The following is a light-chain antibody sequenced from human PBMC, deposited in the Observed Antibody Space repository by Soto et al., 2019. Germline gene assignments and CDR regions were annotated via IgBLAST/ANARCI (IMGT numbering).Light chain of an antibody. CDR2: AAS. J-gene: IGKJ4*01. CDR3: LQDYNYPLT. Sequence: IQMTQSPSTLSASVGDRVTITCRASQSISSWLAWYQKKPGKAPKLLIYAASSLQSGVPSRFSGSGSGTDFTLTISSLQPEDFATYYCLQDYNYPLTFGGGTKVDI. V-gene: IGKV1-6*01. CDR1: QSISSW.